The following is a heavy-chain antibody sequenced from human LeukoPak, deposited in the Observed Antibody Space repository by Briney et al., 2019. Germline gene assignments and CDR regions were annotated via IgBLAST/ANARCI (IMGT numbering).Heavy chain of an antibody. CDR3: ARGDHHNWNGCRY. Sequence: GGSLRLSCAASGFTFNSYWLHWVRQAPGKGLVWVSRVNGDGSDTSYADSVKGRFTISRDNAKNTLYLQMNSLRAEDTAVYYCARGDHHNWNGCRYWGQGTLVTVSS. CDR2: VNGDGSDT. D-gene: IGHD1-1*01. J-gene: IGHJ4*02. CDR1: GFTFNSYW. V-gene: IGHV3-74*01.